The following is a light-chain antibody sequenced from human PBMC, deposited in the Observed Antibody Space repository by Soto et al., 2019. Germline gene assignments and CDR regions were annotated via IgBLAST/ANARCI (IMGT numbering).Light chain of an antibody. V-gene: IGLV2-11*01. CDR3: CSYAGSYTVV. CDR2: DVS. J-gene: IGLJ3*02. Sequence: QSALTQPRSVSGSPGQSVTISCTGTSSDVGAYNFVSWYQQHPGRVPKLMIYDVSRRPSGVPDWFSGSKSGNTASLTISGLQADDEADYYCCSYAGSYTVVFGGGTKLTVL. CDR1: SSDVGAYNF.